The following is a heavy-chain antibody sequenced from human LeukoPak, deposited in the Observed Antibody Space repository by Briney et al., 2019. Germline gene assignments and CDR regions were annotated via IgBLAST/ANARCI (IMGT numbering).Heavy chain of an antibody. D-gene: IGHD3-3*01. V-gene: IGHV3-7*01. CDR1: GFTFSSYW. Sequence: GGSLRLSCAASGFTFSSYWMSWVRQAPGKGLEWVANIKQDGSEKYYVDSVKGRFTISRDNAKNSLYLQMNSLRAEDTAAYYCAREAYDFWSGYFFPSVGYFDYWGQGTLVTVSS. J-gene: IGHJ4*02. CDR3: AREAYDFWSGYFFPSVGYFDY. CDR2: IKQDGSEK.